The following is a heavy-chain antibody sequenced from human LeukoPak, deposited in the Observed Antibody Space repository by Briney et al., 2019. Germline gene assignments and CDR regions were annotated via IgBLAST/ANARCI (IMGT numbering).Heavy chain of an antibody. CDR1: GFTLSSYW. Sequence: GGSLRLSCAVSGFTLSSYWMSWVRQALGKGLEWVANIKQDGNEKYYVDSVEGRFTISRDNAKNSLYLQLNSLRAEDTAVYYCVRERRITMTWGGDYFDSWGQGTLVTVSS. J-gene: IGHJ4*02. CDR3: VRERRITMTWGGDYFDS. CDR2: IKQDGNEK. V-gene: IGHV3-7*01. D-gene: IGHD3-22*01.